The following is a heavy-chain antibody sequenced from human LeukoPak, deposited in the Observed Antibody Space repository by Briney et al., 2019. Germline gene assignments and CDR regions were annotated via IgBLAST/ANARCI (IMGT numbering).Heavy chain of an antibody. CDR2: ISAYNGNT. Sequence: ASVKVSCKASGYTFTSYGISWVRQAPGQGLEWMGWISAYNGNTNYAQKLQGRVTMTTDTSTSTAYMGLRSLRSDDTAVYYCARVGDSSGYYYGGQVFFDYWGQGTLVTVSS. J-gene: IGHJ4*02. CDR3: ARVGDSSGYYYGGQVFFDY. V-gene: IGHV1-18*01. D-gene: IGHD3-22*01. CDR1: GYTFTSYG.